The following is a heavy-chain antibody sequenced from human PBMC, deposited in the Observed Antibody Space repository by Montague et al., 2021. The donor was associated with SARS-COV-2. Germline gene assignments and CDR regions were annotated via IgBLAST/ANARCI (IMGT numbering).Heavy chain of an antibody. CDR1: GGSISSYY. Sequence: SETLSLTCTVSGGSISSYYWSWIRQPPGKGLEWIGYIYYSGSTNYNPSLKSRVTISVDTSKNQFSLKLSSVTAADTAVYYCARGDLVAISGVVNYYYYYYMVAWGKGT. V-gene: IGHV4-59*01. D-gene: IGHD3-3*01. CDR3: ARGDLVAISGVVNYYYYYYMVA. CDR2: IYYSGST. J-gene: IGHJ6*03.